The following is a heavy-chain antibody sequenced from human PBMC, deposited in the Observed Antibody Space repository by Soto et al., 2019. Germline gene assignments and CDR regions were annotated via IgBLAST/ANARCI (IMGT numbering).Heavy chain of an antibody. CDR3: ARKNDFARGFFYYSGLDV. CDR1: GGSISSGVYY. CDR2: IYRSGNA. J-gene: IGHJ6*02. Sequence: NPSETLSLTCTVPGGSISSGVYYWTWIRQLPGKGVEWMGYIYRSGNAYYNPSLESRLTISVDTSKNQFSLKLSYVTAADTAVYYCARKNDFARGFFYYSGLDVWGHGTTVTVSS. D-gene: IGHD3-3*01. V-gene: IGHV4-31*03.